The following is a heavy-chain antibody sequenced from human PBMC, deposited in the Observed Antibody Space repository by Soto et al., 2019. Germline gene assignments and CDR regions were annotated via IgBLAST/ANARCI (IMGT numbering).Heavy chain of an antibody. CDR1: GGSLSSGGYY. Sequence: LTCTVSGGSLSSGGYYWSWIRQPPGKRLEWIGYVYYSGTTNYNPSLKSRVTISVDLSKNRFSLRLSSATTADTALYYCARTTAVPNTLRSGYFFDYWGQGTLVTVSS. CDR3: ARTTAVPNTLRSGYFFDY. V-gene: IGHV4-61*08. CDR2: VYYSGTT. D-gene: IGHD4-17*01. J-gene: IGHJ4*02.